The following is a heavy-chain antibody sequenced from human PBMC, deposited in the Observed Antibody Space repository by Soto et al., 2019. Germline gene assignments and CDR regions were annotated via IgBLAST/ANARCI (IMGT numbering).Heavy chain of an antibody. CDR2: IRSKANSYAT. V-gene: IGHV3-73*01. CDR1: GVTFSGSA. Sequence: PGGSLRLSCAASGVTFSGSAMHWVRQASGKGLEWVGRIRSKANSYATAYAASVKGRFTISRDDSKNTAYLQMNSLKTEDTAVYYCTRLNTIFGVARFDPWGQGTLVTVSS. CDR3: TRLNTIFGVARFDP. D-gene: IGHD3-3*01. J-gene: IGHJ5*02.